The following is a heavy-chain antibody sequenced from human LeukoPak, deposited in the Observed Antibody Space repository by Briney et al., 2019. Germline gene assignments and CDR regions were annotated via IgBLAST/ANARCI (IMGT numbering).Heavy chain of an antibody. CDR1: GGSISSYY. Sequence: PSETLSLTCTVSGGSISSYYWGWVRQPPGKGPEWIGYISYSGNTNYNPSLKSRVTISVDTSKNQFSLRLSSVTAADTAVYYCARQGGYIAPLALWGQGTLVTVSS. CDR3: ARQGGYIAPLAL. CDR2: ISYSGNT. J-gene: IGHJ4*02. V-gene: IGHV4-59*08. D-gene: IGHD6-13*01.